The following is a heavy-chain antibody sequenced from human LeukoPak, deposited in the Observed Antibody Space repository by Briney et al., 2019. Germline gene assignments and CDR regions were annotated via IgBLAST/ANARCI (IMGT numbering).Heavy chain of an antibody. J-gene: IGHJ5*02. CDR2: INTNTGNP. Sequence: ASVKVSSKASGYTFTSYAMNWERQAPGQGLEWMGWINTNTGNPTYAQGFTGRFVFSLDTSVSTAYLQISSLKAEDTAVYYCARGQDIVVVPAAWDWFDPWGQGTLVTVSS. V-gene: IGHV7-4-1*02. D-gene: IGHD2-2*01. CDR3: ARGQDIVVVPAAWDWFDP. CDR1: GYTFTSYA.